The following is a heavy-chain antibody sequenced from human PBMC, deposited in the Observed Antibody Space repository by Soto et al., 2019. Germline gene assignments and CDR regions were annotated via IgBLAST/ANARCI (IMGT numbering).Heavy chain of an antibody. V-gene: IGHV4-38-2*02. CDR2: IYHSAST. CDR3: ARDLGYPDY. J-gene: IGHJ4*02. CDR1: GYSISSGYY. D-gene: IGHD2-15*01. Sequence: SETLSLTCAVSGYSISSGYYWGWIRQPPGKGLEWIGSIYHSASTYYNPSLKSRVTISVDTSKNQFSLKLSSVTAADTAVYYCARDLGYPDYWGQGTLVTVSS.